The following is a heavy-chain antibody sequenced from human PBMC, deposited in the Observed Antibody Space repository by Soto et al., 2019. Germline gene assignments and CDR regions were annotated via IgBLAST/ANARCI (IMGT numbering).Heavy chain of an antibody. CDR1: GFTFSSYA. J-gene: IGHJ3*02. D-gene: IGHD3-10*01. CDR2: ISGSGGST. V-gene: IGHV3-23*01. Sequence: EVQLLESGGGLVQPGGSLRLSCAASGFTFSSYAMSWVRQAPGKGLEWVSAISGSGGSTYYADSVKGRFTISRDNSENTLYLQMNSLRAEDTAVYYCAKGRYYYGSAITPGDAFDILGQGTMVTVSS. CDR3: AKGRYYYGSAITPGDAFDI.